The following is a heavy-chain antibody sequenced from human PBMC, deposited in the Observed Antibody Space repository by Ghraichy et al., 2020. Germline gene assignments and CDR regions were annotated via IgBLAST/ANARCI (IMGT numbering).Heavy chain of an antibody. J-gene: IGHJ4*02. D-gene: IGHD4-17*01. V-gene: IGHV4-39*01. CDR1: GGSMSSRDYY. CDR2: VYYSGST. Sequence: SETLSLTCTVSGGSMSSRDYYWGWVRQPPGKGLEWIGGVYYSGSTYYSPSLRGRPTISVDTSTNRFFLRLTYVTRADTAVYYCARRPRMTTMTRQDWGQGLLVTVSS. CDR3: ARRPRMTTMTRQD.